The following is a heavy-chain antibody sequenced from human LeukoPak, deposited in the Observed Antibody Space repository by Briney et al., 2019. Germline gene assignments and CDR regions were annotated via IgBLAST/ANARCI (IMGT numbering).Heavy chain of an antibody. CDR1: GFTFSSYA. CDR2: ISYDGSNK. Sequence: GGSLRLSCAASGFTFSSYAMHWVRQSPGKGLEWVAVISYDGSNKYYADSVKGRFTISRDNSKNTLYLQMNSLRAEDTAVYYCARDSPNDYWGQGTLVTVSS. CDR3: ARDSPNDY. V-gene: IGHV3-30*04. D-gene: IGHD4/OR15-4a*01. J-gene: IGHJ4*02.